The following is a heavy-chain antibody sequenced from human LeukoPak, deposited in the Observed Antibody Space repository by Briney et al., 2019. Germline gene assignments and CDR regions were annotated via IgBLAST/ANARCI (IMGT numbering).Heavy chain of an antibody. J-gene: IGHJ4*02. D-gene: IGHD6-19*01. V-gene: IGHV4-59*01. Sequence: SETLSLTCTVSGGSISSYYWSWIRQPPGKGLEWIGYIYYSGSTNYNPSLKRRVTISVDTSKNQFSLKLSSVTAADTAVYYCASSHSSGWYQGFDYWGQGTLVTVSS. CDR1: GGSISSYY. CDR2: IYYSGST. CDR3: ASSHSSGWYQGFDY.